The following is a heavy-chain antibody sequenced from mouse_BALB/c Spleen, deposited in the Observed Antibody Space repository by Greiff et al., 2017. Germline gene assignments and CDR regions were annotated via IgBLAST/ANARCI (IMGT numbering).Heavy chain of an antibody. V-gene: IGHV5-4*02. CDR2: ISAGGSYT. Sequence: EVQLQESGGGLVKPGGSLKLSCAASGFTFSDSYMYWVRQTPEKRLEWVATISAGGSYTYYPDSVKGRFTISRDNAKNNLYLQMSSLKSEDTAMYYCARGDDSDVFAYWGQGTLVTVSA. CDR3: ARGDDSDVFAY. CDR1: GFTFSDSY. J-gene: IGHJ3*01. D-gene: IGHD2-4*01.